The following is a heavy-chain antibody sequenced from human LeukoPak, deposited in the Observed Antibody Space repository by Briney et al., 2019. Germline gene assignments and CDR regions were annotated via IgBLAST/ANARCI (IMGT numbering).Heavy chain of an antibody. Sequence: AASVKVSCKASGYTFTGYYMHWVRQAPGQGLEWMGWIHPNSGGTNYAQKFQGRVTMTRDTSITTASMELSSLKPDDTAVYYCARDSCGGGGCHYWYFDLWGRGTLVTVSS. CDR3: ARDSCGGGGCHYWYFDL. CDR2: IHPNSGGT. CDR1: GYTFTGYY. J-gene: IGHJ2*01. D-gene: IGHD6-19*01. V-gene: IGHV1-2*02.